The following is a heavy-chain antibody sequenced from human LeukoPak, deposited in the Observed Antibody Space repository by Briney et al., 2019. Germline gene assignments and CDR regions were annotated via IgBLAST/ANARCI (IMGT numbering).Heavy chain of an antibody. CDR3: ARERQDTILHSGAFDI. D-gene: IGHD2-21*01. CDR2: IASDGSHT. Sequence: GGSLRLSCAASGFTFSTYFMHWVRQAPGKGLEWVADIASDGSHTFYVESVRGRFTISRDNSKNTLYLQMNSLRAEDTAVYFCARERQDTILHSGAFDIWGQGTMVTASS. V-gene: IGHV3-30-3*01. J-gene: IGHJ3*02. CDR1: GFTFSTYF.